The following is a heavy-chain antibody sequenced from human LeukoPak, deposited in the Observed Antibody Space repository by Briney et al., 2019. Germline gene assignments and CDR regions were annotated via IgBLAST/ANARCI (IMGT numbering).Heavy chain of an antibody. CDR1: GGSISSYY. J-gene: IGHJ6*03. Sequence: SETLSLTCTVSGGSISSYYWSWIRQPPGKGLEWIGYIYYSGSTNYNPSLKSRVTISVDTSKNQFSLKLSSVTAADTAVYYCARVVGEVTTSDWRDYYCMDVWGKGTTVTISS. CDR3: ARVVGEVTTSDWRDYYCMDV. V-gene: IGHV4-59*01. D-gene: IGHD4-17*01. CDR2: IYYSGST.